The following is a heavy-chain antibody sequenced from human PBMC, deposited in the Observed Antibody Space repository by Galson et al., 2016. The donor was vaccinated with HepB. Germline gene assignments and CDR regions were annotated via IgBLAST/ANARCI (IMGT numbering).Heavy chain of an antibody. V-gene: IGHV3-11*05. CDR2: ISRSSNYT. Sequence: SLRLSCAASGLTFSDYSMTWIRQAPGKGLEWLSDISRSSNYTNYADSMKGRLTISRDNAENSLYLQMNSLRVEDTAVYYCARGPTANDAFDIWGQGTMVTVSS. CDR1: GLTFSDYS. CDR3: ARGPTANDAFDI. J-gene: IGHJ3*02.